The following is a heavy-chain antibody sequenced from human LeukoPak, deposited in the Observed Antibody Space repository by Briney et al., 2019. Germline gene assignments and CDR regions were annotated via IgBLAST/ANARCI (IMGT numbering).Heavy chain of an antibody. J-gene: IGHJ4*02. Sequence: GGSLRLSCAASGVTFSDYAVTWVRQAPGEGLEWVSAIGGDGRGKDYADSVKGRFIISRDNSKNTVFLPMNSLRAEDTALFYCARRVGGTPDYWGLGTLVTVSS. CDR2: IGGDGRGK. V-gene: IGHV3-23*01. D-gene: IGHD1-26*01. CDR3: ARRVGGTPDY. CDR1: GVTFSDYA.